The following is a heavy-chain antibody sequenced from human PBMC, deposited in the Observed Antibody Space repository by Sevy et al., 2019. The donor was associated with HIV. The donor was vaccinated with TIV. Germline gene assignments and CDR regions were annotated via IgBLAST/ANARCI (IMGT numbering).Heavy chain of an antibody. D-gene: IGHD2-21*01. CDR3: AKIDDGDFGGDVRV. CDR1: GFTFNRYW. V-gene: IGHV3-7*03. CDR2: IKQDESEK. Sequence: GGSLRLSCAASGFTFNRYWMSWVRQAPGKGLEWVANIKQDESEKHYADSVKGRFTISRDYTKNSLFFQLETVRDEDSAIYSCAKIDDGDFGGDVRVWGQGTMVTLSS. J-gene: IGHJ3*01.